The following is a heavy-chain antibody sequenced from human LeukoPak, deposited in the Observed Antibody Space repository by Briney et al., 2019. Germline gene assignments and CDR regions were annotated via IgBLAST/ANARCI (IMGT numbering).Heavy chain of an antibody. CDR2: ISSGATAI. CDR3: ARVKGSYSVDY. CDR1: GFTFSDYY. D-gene: IGHD1-26*01. J-gene: IGHJ4*02. V-gene: IGHV3-11*01. Sequence: GGSLRLSCAASGFTFSDYYMSWIRQAPGKGLEWASYISSGATAIYYADSVKGRFTISRDNAKNSLYLQMNSLRAEDTAVYYCARVKGSYSVDYWGQGTLVTVSS.